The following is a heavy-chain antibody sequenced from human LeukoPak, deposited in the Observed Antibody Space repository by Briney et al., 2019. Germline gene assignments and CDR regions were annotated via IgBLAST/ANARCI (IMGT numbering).Heavy chain of an antibody. D-gene: IGHD2-15*01. CDR2: ISSSSSTI. CDR3: ARGGRHYYYYMDV. CDR1: GFTFSSYW. J-gene: IGHJ6*03. V-gene: IGHV3-48*01. Sequence: GGSLRLSCAASGFTFSSYWMSWVRQAPGKGLEWVSYISSSSSTIYYADSVKGRFTISRDNAKNSLYLQMNSLRAEDTAVYYCARGGRHYYYYMDVWGKGTTVTVSS.